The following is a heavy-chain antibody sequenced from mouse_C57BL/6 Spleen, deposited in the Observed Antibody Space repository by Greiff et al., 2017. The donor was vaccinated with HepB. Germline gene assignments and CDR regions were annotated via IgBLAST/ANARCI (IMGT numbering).Heavy chain of an antibody. CDR1: GYTFTSYW. Sequence: VQLQQPGAELVMPGASVKLSCKASGYTFTSYWMHWVKQRPGQGLEWIGEIDPSDSYTNYNQKFKGKSTLTVDKSSSTAYMQLSSLTSEDSAVYYCARKGALLYFDYWGQGTTLTVSS. J-gene: IGHJ2*01. CDR3: ARKGALLYFDY. D-gene: IGHD1-1*01. CDR2: IDPSDSYT. V-gene: IGHV1-69*01.